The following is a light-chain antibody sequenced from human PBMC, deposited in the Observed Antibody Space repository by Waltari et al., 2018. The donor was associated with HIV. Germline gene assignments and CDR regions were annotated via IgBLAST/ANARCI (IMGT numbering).Light chain of an antibody. Sequence: QSVMTQPPSASATPGQRVTISCSGTSSIIATNTLNWYQQLPGTAPKLLIYTNNQRPSGVPARFSGSKSGTSASLTISGLQSDDDADYYCATWDDSLNGWVFGGGTRLTVL. J-gene: IGLJ3*02. CDR1: SSIIATNT. V-gene: IGLV1-44*01. CDR2: TNN. CDR3: ATWDDSLNGWV.